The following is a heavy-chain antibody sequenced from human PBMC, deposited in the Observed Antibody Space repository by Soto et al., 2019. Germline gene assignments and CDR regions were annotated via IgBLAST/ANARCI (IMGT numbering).Heavy chain of an antibody. D-gene: IGHD2-8*01. CDR2: ISGSADST. Sequence: EVQLLESGGGFIHPGGSLSLSCAASGFSFSSFAMNWVRQAPGKGLEWVSTISGSADSTFYADSVKGRFTISRDNSKSTLYLQIHSLRAEDTAVYYCAKTRGAMIYAISVYGMDVWGQGTTVTFS. CDR1: GFSFSSFA. CDR3: AKTRGAMIYAISVYGMDV. J-gene: IGHJ6*02. V-gene: IGHV3-23*01.